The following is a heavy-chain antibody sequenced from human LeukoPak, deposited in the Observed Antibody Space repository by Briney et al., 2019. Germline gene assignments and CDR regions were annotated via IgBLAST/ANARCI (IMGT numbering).Heavy chain of an antibody. D-gene: IGHD3-22*01. Sequence: GGSLRLSCAASGFTVSSNYMSWVRQAPGKGLEWVSVIYSGGSTYYADSVKGRFTISRDNSKNTLYLQMNSLRAEDTAVYYCASPLASSGCYYWGQGTLVTVSS. CDR3: ASPLASSGCYY. J-gene: IGHJ4*02. CDR1: GFTVSSNY. V-gene: IGHV3-66*02. CDR2: IYSGGST.